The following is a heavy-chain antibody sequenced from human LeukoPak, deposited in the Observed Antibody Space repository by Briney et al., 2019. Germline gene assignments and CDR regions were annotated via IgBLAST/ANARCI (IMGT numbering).Heavy chain of an antibody. CDR1: GFPFSSYG. V-gene: IGHV3-30*02. J-gene: IGHJ4*02. D-gene: IGHD4-17*01. CDR3: AKGGASVTRYVDY. CDR2: IPYDGSDK. Sequence: GGSLRLSCAASGFPFSSYGMHWVRQAPGKGLEWVAFIPYDGSDKFYADSVKGRFTISRDNSKNTLYLQMNSLRPEDRAVYYCAKGGASVTRYVDYWGQGTLVTVSS.